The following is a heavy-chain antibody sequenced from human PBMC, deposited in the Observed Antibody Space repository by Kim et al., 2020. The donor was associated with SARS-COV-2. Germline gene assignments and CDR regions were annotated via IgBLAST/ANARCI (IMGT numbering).Heavy chain of an antibody. J-gene: IGHJ6*02. Sequence: SETLSLTCSVSGVSIRSHYWSWVRQSPGKGLEWIGNFYDSGSITSNPSLGGRVTILADTPKNHFSLRMISVTAADTAVYFCAKLVWTNHYPYFMDVWGHGTTVAVSS. CDR2: FYDSGSI. V-gene: IGHV4-59*11. CDR3: AKLVWTNHYPYFMDV. CDR1: GVSIRSHY. D-gene: IGHD2-21*01.